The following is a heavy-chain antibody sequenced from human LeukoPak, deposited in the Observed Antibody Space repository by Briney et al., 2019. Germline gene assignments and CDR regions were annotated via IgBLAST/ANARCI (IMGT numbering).Heavy chain of an antibody. CDR3: ARVVYGYGYCDRMTCPNWFDP. CDR1: GYTFTSYA. CDR2: INPKTGDT. D-gene: IGHD2-2*03. V-gene: IGHV1-2*04. Sequence: GPVKVSCKASGYTFTSYAMNWVRQAPGQGLEWMGWINPKTGDTNSAQKFQRWVTMTRDTAISTAYMELNRLTLDDTAVYYCARVVYGYGYCDRMTCPNWFDPWGQGTLVTVSS. J-gene: IGHJ5*02.